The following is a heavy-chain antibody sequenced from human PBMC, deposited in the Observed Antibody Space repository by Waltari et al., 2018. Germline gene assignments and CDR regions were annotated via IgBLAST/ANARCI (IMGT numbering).Heavy chain of an antibody. CDR1: GFSFSPYW. V-gene: IGHV3-7*03. CDR2: IKYDGSAT. J-gene: IGHJ4*02. CDR3: ARGSTGYVRVWDC. Sequence: EVQLMESGGGLVQPGGSLRLTCAAPGFSFSPYWMTWVRQAPGKGLEWVANIKYDGSATYHVDSVNGRFTISRDNAKNSLYLQMNDVSAEDTAIYYCARGSTGYVRVWDCWGQGTVVTVSS. D-gene: IGHD2-2*01.